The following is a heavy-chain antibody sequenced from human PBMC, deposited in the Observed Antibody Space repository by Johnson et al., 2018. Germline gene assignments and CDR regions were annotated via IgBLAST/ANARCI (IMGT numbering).Heavy chain of an antibody. V-gene: IGHV3-33*03. CDR2: LWYDGSNK. J-gene: IGHJ4*02. D-gene: IGHD3-22*01. CDR1: GFTFGSYG. Sequence: QVQLVESGGDLVQPGGSLRLSCAASGFTFGSYGMTWVRQAPGKGLEWVTFLWYDGSNKYYAESVKGRFTISRANAKNTMYLQMNSLRAEDTAIYYCSKDQWDSSDSVRNIFDHWGQGTLVTVAS. CDR3: SKDQWDSSDSVRNIFDH.